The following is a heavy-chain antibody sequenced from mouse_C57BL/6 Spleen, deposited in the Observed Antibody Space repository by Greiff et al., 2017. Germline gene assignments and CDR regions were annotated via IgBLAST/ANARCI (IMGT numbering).Heavy chain of an antibody. J-gene: IGHJ2*01. D-gene: IGHD3-2*02. Sequence: QVQLQQPGAELVKPGASVKLSCKASGYTFTSYWMQWVKQRPGQGLEWIGEIDPSDSYTNYNQKFKGKATLTVDTSSSTAYMQLSSLTSEDSAVYYCARSRIRPYYFDYWGQGTTLTVSS. CDR1: GYTFTSYW. V-gene: IGHV1-50*01. CDR3: ARSRIRPYYFDY. CDR2: IDPSDSYT.